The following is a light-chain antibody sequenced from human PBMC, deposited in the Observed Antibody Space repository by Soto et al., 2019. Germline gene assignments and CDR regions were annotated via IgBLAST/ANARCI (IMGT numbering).Light chain of an antibody. CDR2: DAS. CDR3: QQRSNWPPEIT. CDR1: QSVSSY. V-gene: IGKV3-11*01. J-gene: IGKJ5*01. Sequence: EIVLIQTPATLSLSPGERATLSCGASQSVSSYLAWYQQKPGQAPRLLIYDASNRATGIPARFSGSGSGTDFTLTISSLEPEDFAVYYCQQRSNWPPEITFGQGTRLEIK.